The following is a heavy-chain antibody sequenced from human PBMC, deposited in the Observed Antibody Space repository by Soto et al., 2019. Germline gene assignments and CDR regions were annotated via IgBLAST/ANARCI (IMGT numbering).Heavy chain of an antibody. CDR3: AKASGNSWPYYFDS. V-gene: IGHV3-23*01. D-gene: IGHD6-13*01. Sequence: EVQLLESGGGLVQPGGSLRLSCAASGFSFRSYVMAWVRQTPGKGLGWVSAMSGGGYSTYYPDSVKGRFTISRDESENTLYLQMNSLRAEDTAVYYCAKASGNSWPYYFDSWGRGTLVTVSS. CDR2: MSGGGYST. CDR1: GFSFRSYV. J-gene: IGHJ4*02.